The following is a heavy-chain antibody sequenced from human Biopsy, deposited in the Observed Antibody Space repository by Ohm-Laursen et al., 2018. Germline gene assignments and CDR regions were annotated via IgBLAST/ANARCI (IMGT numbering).Heavy chain of an antibody. V-gene: IGHV3-21*01. CDR1: GFSGSSYD. J-gene: IGHJ6*02. CDR3: ARDSSRRAREGGMDV. CDR2: ISETSSHI. D-gene: IGHD6-6*01. Sequence: SLRLSCAASGFSGSSYDMNGVRQAPGKGLEWISYISETSSHIYDADSVRGRFTVARDIAKNSLYLQLNSLRVEDTAVYYCARDSSRRAREGGMDVWGQGTTVTVSS.